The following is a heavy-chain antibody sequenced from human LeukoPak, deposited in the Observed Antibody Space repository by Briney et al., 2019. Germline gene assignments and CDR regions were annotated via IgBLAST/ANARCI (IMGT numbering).Heavy chain of an antibody. CDR3: ARMAAAGSNYWYFDL. J-gene: IGHJ2*01. CDR1: GYTFISNG. V-gene: IGHV1-18*01. D-gene: IGHD6-13*01. Sequence: ASVKVSCKASGYTFISNGINWVRQAPGQGLEWMGWISAYNGNTNYAQKLQGRVTMTTGTSTSTAYMELRSLRSDDTAVYYCARMAAAGSNYWYFDLWGRGTLVTVSS. CDR2: ISAYNGNT.